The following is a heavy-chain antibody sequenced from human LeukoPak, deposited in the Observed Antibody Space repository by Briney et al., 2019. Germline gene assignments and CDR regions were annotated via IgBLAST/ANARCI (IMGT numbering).Heavy chain of an antibody. D-gene: IGHD6-13*01. CDR1: GFTFSSYA. CDR2: ISGSGGST. CDR3: ARDWGIAAAEGY. J-gene: IGHJ4*02. Sequence: GGSLRLSCGASGFTFSSYAMSWVRQAPGKGLEWVSAISGSGGSTYYADSVKGRFTISRDNSKNTLYLQMNSLRAEDTAVYYCARDWGIAAAEGYWGQGTLVTVSS. V-gene: IGHV3-23*01.